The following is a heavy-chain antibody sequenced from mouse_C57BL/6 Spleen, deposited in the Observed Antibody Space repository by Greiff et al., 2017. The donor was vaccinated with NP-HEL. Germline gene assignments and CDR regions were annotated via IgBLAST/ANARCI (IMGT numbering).Heavy chain of an antibody. CDR1: GFTFSDYY. CDR2: INYDGSST. Sequence: EVMLVESEGGLVQPGSSMKLSCTASGFTFSDYYMAWVRQVPEKGLEWVANINYDGSSTYYLDSLKSRFIISRDNAKNILYLQMSSLKSEDTATYYCAREDGAYWGQGTLVTVSA. V-gene: IGHV5-16*01. CDR3: AREDGAY. J-gene: IGHJ3*01.